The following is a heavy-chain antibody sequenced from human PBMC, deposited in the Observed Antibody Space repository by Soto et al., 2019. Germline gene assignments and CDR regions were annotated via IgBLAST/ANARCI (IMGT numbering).Heavy chain of an antibody. CDR2: INPNSGGT. CDR1: GYTFTGYY. Sequence: ASVKVSCKVSGYTFTGYYMHWVRQAPGQGLEWMGWINPNSGGTNYAQKFQGWVTMTRDTSISTAYMELSRLRSDDTAVYYCARDKEYSSSMETSFDPWGQGTLVTVSS. D-gene: IGHD6-6*01. CDR3: ARDKEYSSSMETSFDP. V-gene: IGHV1-2*04. J-gene: IGHJ5*02.